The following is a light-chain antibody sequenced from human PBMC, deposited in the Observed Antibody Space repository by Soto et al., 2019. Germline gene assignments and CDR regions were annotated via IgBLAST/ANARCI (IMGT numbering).Light chain of an antibody. CDR3: QQYGSSVT. Sequence: EIVLTQSPATLSLSPGESATLSCRASHCVSSNNLAWYQQRPGQPPRLLIYGASSRAAGIPDRFSGSGSGTDFTLTITRLDPEDFAVYSCQQYGSSVTFGQGTKVDIK. J-gene: IGKJ1*01. V-gene: IGKV3-20*01. CDR2: GAS. CDR1: HCVSSNN.